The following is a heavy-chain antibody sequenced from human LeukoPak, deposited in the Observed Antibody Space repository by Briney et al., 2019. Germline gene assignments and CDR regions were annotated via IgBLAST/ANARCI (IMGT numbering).Heavy chain of an antibody. D-gene: IGHD2-2*01. CDR2: ISDNGINT. CDR1: GFTFSSCA. CDR3: TKELRMAGFTKGFDY. Sequence: GGSLRLSCAASGFTFSSCAMSWVRQAPGKGPEWVSAISDNGINTWHADSVKGRFTISRDNSKNSLYLQMNSLRAEDTAVYYCTKELRMAGFTKGFDYWGQGILVTVSS. V-gene: IGHV3-23*01. J-gene: IGHJ4*02.